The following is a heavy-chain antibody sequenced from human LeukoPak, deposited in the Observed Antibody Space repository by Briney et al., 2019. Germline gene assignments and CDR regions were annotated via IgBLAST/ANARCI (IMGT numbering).Heavy chain of an antibody. CDR2: ISYDGSNK. J-gene: IGHJ4*02. CDR3: AKSRRAYCSGGSCFGLWDY. Sequence: GRSLRLSCAASGFTFSSYAMHWVRQAPGKGLEWVAVISYDGSNKYYADSVKGRFAISRDNSKNTLYLQMNSLRAEDTAVYYCAKSRRAYCSGGSCFGLWDYWGQGTLVTVSS. D-gene: IGHD2-15*01. V-gene: IGHV3-30*09. CDR1: GFTFSSYA.